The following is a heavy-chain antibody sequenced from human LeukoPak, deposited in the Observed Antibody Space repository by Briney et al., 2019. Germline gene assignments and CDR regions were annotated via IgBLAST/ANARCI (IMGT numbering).Heavy chain of an antibody. J-gene: IGHJ4*02. Sequence: SETLSLTCTVSGGSISSSDYYWGWSRQPPGKGLEWIGSIYYSGTPYYNPSLTSRVTISVDTSKNHFSLKLRSVTAADTAVYYCARLSTRKFDYWGQGTLVTVSS. CDR1: GGSISSSDYY. CDR3: ARLSTRKFDY. V-gene: IGHV4-39*02. CDR2: IYYSGTP.